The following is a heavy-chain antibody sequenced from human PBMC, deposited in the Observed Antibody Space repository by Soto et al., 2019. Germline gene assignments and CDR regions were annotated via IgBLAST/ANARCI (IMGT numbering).Heavy chain of an antibody. CDR3: ARVPTLEMATIRHYYGMDV. J-gene: IGHJ6*02. Sequence: ASVKVSCKASGYTFTGYYMHWVRRAPGQGLEWMGWINPNSGGTNYAQKFQGRVTMTRDTSISTAYMELSRLRSDDPAVYYCARVPTLEMATIRHYYGMDVWGQGTTVTVSS. CDR1: GYTFTGYY. D-gene: IGHD5-12*01. V-gene: IGHV1-2*02. CDR2: INPNSGGT.